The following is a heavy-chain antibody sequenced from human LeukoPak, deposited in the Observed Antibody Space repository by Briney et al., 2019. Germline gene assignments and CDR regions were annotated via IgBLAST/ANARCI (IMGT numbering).Heavy chain of an antibody. CDR2: ISSNSRTI. Sequence: GGSLRLSCAASEFIFSNYGMNWVRQAPGKGLEWVSYISSNSRTINYADSVRGRFTISRDNGKNSLYLQTNSLRVEDTAVYYCARGGYSRPDYWGQGTLVTVSS. J-gene: IGHJ4*02. CDR3: ARGGYSRPDY. D-gene: IGHD4-11*01. V-gene: IGHV3-48*01. CDR1: EFIFSNYG.